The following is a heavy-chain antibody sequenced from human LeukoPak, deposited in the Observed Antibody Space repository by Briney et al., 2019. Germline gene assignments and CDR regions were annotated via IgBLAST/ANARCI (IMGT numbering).Heavy chain of an antibody. D-gene: IGHD3-10*01. CDR2: ISSSSSYT. CDR1: GFTFSDYY. CDR3: AREDYGSGSYQLDY. Sequence: GGSLRLSCAASGFTFSDYYMSWIRQAPGKGLEWVSYISSSSSYTNYADSVKGRFTISRDNAKNSLYLQMNSLRAEDTAVYYCAREDYGSGSYQLDYWGQGTLVTVSS. V-gene: IGHV3-11*06. J-gene: IGHJ4*02.